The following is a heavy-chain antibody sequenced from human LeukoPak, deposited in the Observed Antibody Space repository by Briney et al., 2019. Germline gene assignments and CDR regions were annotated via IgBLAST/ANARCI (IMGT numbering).Heavy chain of an antibody. CDR3: ARHGGTLDYFDS. J-gene: IGHJ4*02. Sequence: SETLSLTCSVSNGSISTYYWSWIRQSPGKGLEWIGYISYGGATTYNPSLKRRVTISVDSPKNHFSLRLTSLTAADTALYYCARHGGTLDYFDSWGPGSLVTASS. V-gene: IGHV4-59*08. D-gene: IGHD1-26*01. CDR2: ISYGGAT. CDR1: NGSISTYY.